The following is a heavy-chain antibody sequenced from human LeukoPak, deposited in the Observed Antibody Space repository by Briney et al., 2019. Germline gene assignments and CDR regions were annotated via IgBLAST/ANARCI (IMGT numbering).Heavy chain of an antibody. D-gene: IGHD5-18*01. V-gene: IGHV3-30*18. Sequence: GGSLRLSCAASGFTFSSCGMHWVRQAPGKGLEWVAVISYDGSNKYYADSVKGRFTISRDNSKNTLYLQMNSLRAEDTAVYYCAKNYLDYVDTAMLKPRKNDAFDIWGQGTMVTVSS. J-gene: IGHJ3*02. CDR2: ISYDGSNK. CDR1: GFTFSSCG. CDR3: AKNYLDYVDTAMLKPRKNDAFDI.